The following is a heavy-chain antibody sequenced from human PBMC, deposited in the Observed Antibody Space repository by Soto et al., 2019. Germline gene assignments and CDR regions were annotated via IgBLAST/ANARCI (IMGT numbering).Heavy chain of an antibody. V-gene: IGHV3-30*18. Sequence: QVQLVESGGGVVQPGRSLRLSCAPSGFSFSDFGMHWVRQAPGKGLEWVAAISHDGSNQYYGDSVKGRFSISRDHSNNRLYLPMNNLKVEDSALYFCAKETRSRAVTATRVNGMDVWGQGTTVTVSS. J-gene: IGHJ6*02. CDR3: AKETRSRAVTATRVNGMDV. CDR2: ISHDGSNQ. D-gene: IGHD2-21*02. CDR1: GFSFSDFG.